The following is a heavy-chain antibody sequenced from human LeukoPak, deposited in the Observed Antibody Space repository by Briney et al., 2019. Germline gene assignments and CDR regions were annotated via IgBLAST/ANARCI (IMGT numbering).Heavy chain of an antibody. D-gene: IGHD2-8*01. CDR1: GFTFSSYS. CDR2: ISSTSIYK. CDR3: ARDHRIYCPHGICRDDYFDN. V-gene: IGHV3-21*01. J-gene: IGHJ4*02. Sequence: GGSLRLSCAASGFTFSSYSMNWVRQAPGKGLEWVSSISSTSIYKYYADSVKGRFTISRDNAKDSLFLQMNSLRAEDTAIYYSARDHRIYCPHGICRDDYFDNCGQGTLVTVSS.